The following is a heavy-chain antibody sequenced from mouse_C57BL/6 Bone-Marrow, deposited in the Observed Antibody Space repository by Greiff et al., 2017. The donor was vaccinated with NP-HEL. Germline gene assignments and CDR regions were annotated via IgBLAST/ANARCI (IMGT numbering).Heavy chain of an antibody. D-gene: IGHD1-1*01. CDR3: ADGSSLAWFAY. J-gene: IGHJ3*01. V-gene: IGHV1-22*01. CDR2: INPNNGGT. Sequence: EVQLVESGPELVKPGASVKMSCKASGYTFTDYNMHWVKQSHGKSLEWIGYINPNNGGTSYNQKFKGKATLTVNKSSSTAYMELRSLTSEDSAVYYCADGSSLAWFAYWGQGTLVTVSA. CDR1: GYTFTDYN.